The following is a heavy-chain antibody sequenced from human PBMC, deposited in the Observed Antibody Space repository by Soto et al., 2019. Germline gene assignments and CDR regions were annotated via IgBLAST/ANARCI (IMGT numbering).Heavy chain of an antibody. V-gene: IGHV3-7*02. J-gene: IGHJ4*02. CDR2: MGQGASEK. CDR1: GFTFSNYW. Sequence: EVQLVESGGGLVQPGESLRLSCIASGFTFSNYWMGWVRQAPGKGLERVANMGQGASEKYYVGSVKGRFTISRDNAKNSXXXQMXXXXAXXXXXXXXXTAXRGSSISYWGQGTLVTVSS. CDR3: XTAXRGSSISY. D-gene: IGHD2-2*01.